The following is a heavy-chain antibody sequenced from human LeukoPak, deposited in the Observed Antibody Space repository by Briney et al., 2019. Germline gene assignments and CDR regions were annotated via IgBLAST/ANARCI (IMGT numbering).Heavy chain of an antibody. V-gene: IGHV1-2*02. CDR1: GYTFTGYY. CDR3: ARDGSSIFGVAYYYYYYMDV. D-gene: IGHD3-3*01. J-gene: IGHJ6*03. CDR2: INPNSGGT. Sequence: ASVKVSCEASGYTFTGYYMHWVRQAPGQGLEWMGWINPNSGGTNYAQKFQGRVTMTRDTSISTAYMELSRLRSDDTAVYYCARDGSSIFGVAYYYYYYMDVWGKGTTVTVSS.